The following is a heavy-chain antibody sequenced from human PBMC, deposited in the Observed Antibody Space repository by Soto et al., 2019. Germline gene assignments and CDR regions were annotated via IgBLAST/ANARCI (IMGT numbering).Heavy chain of an antibody. V-gene: IGHV3-23*01. CDR1: GFTFSSYA. D-gene: IGHD4-17*01. CDR3: AHPRGYGVFDAYDI. J-gene: IGHJ3*02. Sequence: GSLRLSCAASGFTFSSYAMSWVRQAPGKGLEWVSALNAGGDNTYYADSVKGRFTISRDNSLSALYLHMNSLRIEDTAVYYCAHPRGYGVFDAYDIWGQGTTVTVSS. CDR2: LNAGGDNT.